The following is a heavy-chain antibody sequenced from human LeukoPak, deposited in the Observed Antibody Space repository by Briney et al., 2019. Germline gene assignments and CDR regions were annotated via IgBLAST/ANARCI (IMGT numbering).Heavy chain of an antibody. CDR2: IWYDGSKT. Sequence: GRSLRPSCAASGFTFSSHGFHWVRQAPGKGLEWVAVIWYDGSKTYYADSAKGRFTISRDNSKNTLYLQMNSLRADDTAVYYCARDPARSFDIWGHGIMVTVSS. V-gene: IGHV3-33*01. CDR3: ARDPARSFDI. J-gene: IGHJ3*02. CDR1: GFTFSSHG.